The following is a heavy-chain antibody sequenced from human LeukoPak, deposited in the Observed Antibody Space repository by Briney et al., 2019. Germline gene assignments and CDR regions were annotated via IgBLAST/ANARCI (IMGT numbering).Heavy chain of an antibody. J-gene: IGHJ4*02. CDR1: GGSISSGSYY. CDR3: ARDDCSNYDYFDY. D-gene: IGHD4-11*01. CDR2: IYTSGST. Sequence: SETLSLTCTVSGGSISSGSYYWSWIRQPAGKGLEWIGRIYTSGSTNYNPSLKSRVTISVDTSKNQFSLKLSSVTAADTAVYYWARDDCSNYDYFDYWGQGPLVTVSS. V-gene: IGHV4-61*02.